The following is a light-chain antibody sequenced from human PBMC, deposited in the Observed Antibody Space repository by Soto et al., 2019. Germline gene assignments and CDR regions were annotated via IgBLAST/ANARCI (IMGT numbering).Light chain of an antibody. J-gene: IGLJ2*01. CDR1: SSDVGSYNL. Sequence: QSVLTQPASVSGSPGQSVTISCTGTSSDVGSYNLVSWYQQHPGKAPKLMIYEGSKRPSGVSNRFSGSKSGNTAFLTISGLQAEDEADYYCCSYAGSSTLDVVFGGGT. CDR2: EGS. V-gene: IGLV2-23*01. CDR3: CSYAGSSTLDVV.